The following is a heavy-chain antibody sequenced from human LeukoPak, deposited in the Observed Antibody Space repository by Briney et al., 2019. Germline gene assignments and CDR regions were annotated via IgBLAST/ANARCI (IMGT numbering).Heavy chain of an antibody. J-gene: IGHJ5*02. CDR1: GGSISSNRHY. CDR2: IYYLGST. CDR3: ARDSGLVEDSSLDP. V-gene: IGHV4-39*02. D-gene: IGHD3-22*01. Sequence: PSETLSLTCTVSGGSISSNRHYWGWIRQPPGKGLEWIGNIYYLGSTHNNPSLNSRVTMSVDTSMTQFSLRLSSVTAADTAVYCCARDSGLVEDSSLDPWGQGTLVTVSS.